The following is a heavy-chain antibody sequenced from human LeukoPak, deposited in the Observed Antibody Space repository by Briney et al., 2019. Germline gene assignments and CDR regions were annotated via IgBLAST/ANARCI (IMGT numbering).Heavy chain of an antibody. J-gene: IGHJ4*02. Sequence: SETLSLTCTVAGGSISTCRYYWGWIRQPPGKGLEWIGNFCYSGNAYYNSSLKSRVTMSVDTSKKQFSLNLTSVTAADTAVYYCARLSPYLGSGSSAFPDDYWGQGTLVTVSS. CDR1: GGSISTCRYY. CDR3: ARLSPYLGSGSSAFPDDY. CDR2: FCYSGNA. D-gene: IGHD3-10*01. V-gene: IGHV4-39*01.